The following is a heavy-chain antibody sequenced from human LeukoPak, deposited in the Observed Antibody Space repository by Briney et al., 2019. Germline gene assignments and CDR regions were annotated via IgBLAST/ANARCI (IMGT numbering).Heavy chain of an antibody. J-gene: IGHJ4*02. CDR1: GFTVSSHY. Sequence: GGSLRLSCAASGFTVSSHYMSWVRQAPGAXLEWVSIIYSDGTTYHADSVRGRFTISRDNSKNTVYLQMNNVRAEDTAVYHCARAVSVITTFDYWGQGTPVTVSS. CDR3: ARAVSVITTFDY. D-gene: IGHD4-23*01. CDR2: IYSDGTT. V-gene: IGHV3-66*01.